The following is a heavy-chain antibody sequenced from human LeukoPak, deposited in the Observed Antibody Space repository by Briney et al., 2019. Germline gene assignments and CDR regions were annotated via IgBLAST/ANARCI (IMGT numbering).Heavy chain of an antibody. V-gene: IGHV3-53*05. J-gene: IGHJ4*02. CDR3: AKEGDAGSYYY. D-gene: IGHD1-26*01. CDR1: GFTVSSNY. Sequence: PGGSLRLSCAASGFTVSSNYMSWVRQAPGKGLEWVSVIYSGGSTYYADSVKGRFTISRDNSKNSLYLQMNSLRAEDTALYYCAKEGDAGSYYYWGQGTLVTVSS. CDR2: IYSGGST.